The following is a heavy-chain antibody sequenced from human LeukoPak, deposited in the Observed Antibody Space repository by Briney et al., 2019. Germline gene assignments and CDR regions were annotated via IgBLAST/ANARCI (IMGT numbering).Heavy chain of an antibody. CDR1: GGSISSSSYY. J-gene: IGHJ6*02. Sequence: SETLSLTCTVSGGSISSSSYYWGWIRQPPGKGLEWIGSIYYSGSTYYNPSLKSRVTISVDTSKNQFSLKLSSVTAADTAVYCCEISPTAMSVYYYYGMDVWGQGTTVTVSS. D-gene: IGHD5-18*01. V-gene: IGHV4-39*01. CDR3: EISPTAMSVYYYYGMDV. CDR2: IYYSGST.